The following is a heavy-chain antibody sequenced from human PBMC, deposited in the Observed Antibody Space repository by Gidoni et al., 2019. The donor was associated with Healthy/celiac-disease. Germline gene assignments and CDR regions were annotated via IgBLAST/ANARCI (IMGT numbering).Heavy chain of an antibody. CDR1: GVTFSSYG. CDR2: ISYDGSNK. Sequence: QVQLVESGGGVVPPGRSLRLSCAAAGVTFSSYGMHWVRQAPGKGLEWVAVISYDGSNKYYADSVKGRFTISRDNSKNTLYLQMNSLRAEDTAVYYCAKDTYYYDSSGGFDYWGQGTLVTVSS. CDR3: AKDTYYYDSSGGFDY. V-gene: IGHV3-30*18. D-gene: IGHD3-22*01. J-gene: IGHJ4*02.